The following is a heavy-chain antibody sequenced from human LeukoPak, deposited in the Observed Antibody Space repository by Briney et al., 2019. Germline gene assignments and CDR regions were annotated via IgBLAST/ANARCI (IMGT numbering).Heavy chain of an antibody. J-gene: IGHJ5*02. CDR2: IKSKADGGTT. CDR1: GFTFSNTW. CDR3: TTLYGSGSYS. V-gene: IGHV3-15*01. D-gene: IGHD3-10*01. Sequence: GGSLRLSCAAAGFTFSNTWMNWVRQAPGKGLEWVGQIKSKADGGTTDYAAPVKARFTISRDDSRNTLYLQMNSLKTEDTAVYYCTTLYGSGSYSWGQGTLVTVSS.